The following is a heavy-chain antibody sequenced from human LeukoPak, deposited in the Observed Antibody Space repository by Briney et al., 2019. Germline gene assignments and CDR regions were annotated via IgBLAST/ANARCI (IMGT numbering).Heavy chain of an antibody. CDR3: ARHYYYGMDV. V-gene: IGHV4-34*01. J-gene: IGHJ6*02. Sequence: SETLSLTCAVYGGSFSGYYWSWIRQPPGKGLEWIGEINHSGSTNYNPSLKSRVTISVDTSKNQFSLKLGSVTAADTAVYYCARHYYYGMDVWGQGTTVTVSS. CDR1: GGSFSGYY. CDR2: INHSGST.